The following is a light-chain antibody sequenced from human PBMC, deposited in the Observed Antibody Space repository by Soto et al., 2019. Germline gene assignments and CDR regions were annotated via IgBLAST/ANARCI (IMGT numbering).Light chain of an antibody. J-gene: IGKJ1*01. V-gene: IGKV3-20*01. Sequence: EIVLTQSPATLSLFPGERATLSCRASQSISSSYLAWYQKKPGQAPSLLIHGASNRATGIPDRFSGAGSGRDVTLPISRREPEDFAVYYCHQYGSAPAWTFGQGTKVEIK. CDR1: QSISSSY. CDR2: GAS. CDR3: HQYGSAPAWT.